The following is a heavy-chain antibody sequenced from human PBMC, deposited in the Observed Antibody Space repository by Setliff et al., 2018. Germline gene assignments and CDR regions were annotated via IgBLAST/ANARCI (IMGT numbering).Heavy chain of an antibody. Sequence: SETLSLTCTVSGASISSGTYYWAWIRQPPGKGLEWIGRIHYRGTTYSNASLASRLTISVDTAKNQFSLKLTSVTAADTAVYYCARGPWKHSAYYYYYYMDVWGKGTTVTSP. J-gene: IGHJ6*03. V-gene: IGHV4-39*01. CDR3: ARGPWKHSAYYYYYYMDV. CDR2: IHYRGTT. CDR1: GASISSGTYY. D-gene: IGHD1-1*01.